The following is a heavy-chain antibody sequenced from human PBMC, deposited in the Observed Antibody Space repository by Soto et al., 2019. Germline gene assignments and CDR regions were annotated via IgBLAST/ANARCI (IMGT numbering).Heavy chain of an antibody. V-gene: IGHV4-39*01. CDR3: ARRFGSGLNYYYYGMDV. J-gene: IGHJ6*02. CDR2: IYYSGST. D-gene: IGHD6-19*01. CDR1: GGSISSSSYY. Sequence: QLQLQESGPGLVKPSETLSLTCTVSGGSISSSSYYWGWIRQPPGKGLEWFGSIYYSGSTYYNPSLKSRVTISVDTSKNQFSLKLSSVTAADTAVYYCARRFGSGLNYYYYGMDVWGQGTTVTVSS.